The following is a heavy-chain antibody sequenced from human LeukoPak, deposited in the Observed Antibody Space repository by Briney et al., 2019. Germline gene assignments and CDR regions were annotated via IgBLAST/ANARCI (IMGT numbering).Heavy chain of an antibody. Sequence: GGSLRLSCAASGFTLSTYWMHWVRQAPGKGLVWVSRFNSDGSIVHYVDSVKGRFTISRDDAKNTLYLQMNSLRLEDTAVYYCTRVSSAVDYFDFWGQGTLVTVSS. CDR3: TRVSSAVDYFDF. CDR2: FNSDGSIV. D-gene: IGHD5-18*01. V-gene: IGHV3-74*01. CDR1: GFTLSTYW. J-gene: IGHJ4*02.